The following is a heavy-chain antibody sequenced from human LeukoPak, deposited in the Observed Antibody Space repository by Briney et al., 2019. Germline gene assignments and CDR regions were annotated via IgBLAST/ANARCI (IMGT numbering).Heavy chain of an antibody. Sequence: SETLSLTCTVSGGSISSGDYYWNWIRQPPGKGLEWIGYIYYSGSTYYNPSLKSRVTISVDTSKNQFSLKLSSVTAADTAVYYCARGIGSTSWPYYYYMDVWGKGTTVTVSS. V-gene: IGHV4-30-4*08. CDR3: ARGIGSTSWPYYYYMDV. CDR2: IYYSGST. D-gene: IGHD2-2*01. J-gene: IGHJ6*03. CDR1: GGSISSGDYY.